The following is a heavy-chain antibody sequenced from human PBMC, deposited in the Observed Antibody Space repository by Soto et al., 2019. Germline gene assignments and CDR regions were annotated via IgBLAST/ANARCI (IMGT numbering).Heavy chain of an antibody. CDR2: LYYSGST. CDR1: GGSISGYY. V-gene: IGHV4-59*01. J-gene: IGHJ4*02. CDR3: ARGQAYFDY. Sequence: SETLSLTCTVSGGSISGYYWSWIRQPPGKGLEWLGYLYYSGSTNYNPSLKNRVSISVDTSRNHFSLKLSSVTAADTAVYYCARGQAYFDYWGQGTLVTVSS.